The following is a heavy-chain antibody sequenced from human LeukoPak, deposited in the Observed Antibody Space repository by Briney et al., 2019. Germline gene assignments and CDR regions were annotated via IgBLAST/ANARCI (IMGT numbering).Heavy chain of an antibody. CDR2: ISSDSNYI. CDR3: AKDTKPGIAVAGPLGY. Sequence: GGSLRLSCAAAGFTFSSYTMSWVRQAPGKGLEWVSSISSDSNYIYYTDSVKGRFTISRDNAKNSLYLQMNSLRAEDTAVYYCAKDTKPGIAVAGPLGYWGQGTLVTVSS. V-gene: IGHV3-21*04. CDR1: GFTFSSYT. J-gene: IGHJ4*02. D-gene: IGHD6-19*01.